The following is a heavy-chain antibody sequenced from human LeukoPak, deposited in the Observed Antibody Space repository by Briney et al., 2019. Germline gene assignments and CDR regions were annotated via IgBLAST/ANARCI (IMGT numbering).Heavy chain of an antibody. D-gene: IGHD3-22*01. Sequence: QTGGSLRLSCAASGFTFSSYGMSWVRQAPGKGLEWVSAISGSGGSTYYADSVKGRFTISRDNSKNTLYLQMNSLRAEDTAVYYCAKVGSRTYYYDSSGYYPFDYWGQGTLVTVSS. CDR3: AKVGSRTYYYDSSGYYPFDY. CDR1: GFTFSSYG. V-gene: IGHV3-23*01. J-gene: IGHJ4*02. CDR2: ISGSGGST.